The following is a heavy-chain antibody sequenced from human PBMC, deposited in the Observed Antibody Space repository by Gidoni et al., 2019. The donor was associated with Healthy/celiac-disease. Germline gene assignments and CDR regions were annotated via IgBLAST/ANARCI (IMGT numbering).Heavy chain of an antibody. Sequence: EVQLVESGGVVVQPGGSLRLSCSASGFTFADYTMHWVRQAPGKGLEWVSLISWDGGSTYYADAVKGRFTISRDNSKNSLYLQMNSLRTEDTALYYCAKDHTAMVKGDYFDYWGQGTLVTVSS. J-gene: IGHJ4*02. CDR3: AKDHTAMVKGDYFDY. V-gene: IGHV3-43*01. CDR1: GFTFADYT. D-gene: IGHD5-18*01. CDR2: ISWDGGST.